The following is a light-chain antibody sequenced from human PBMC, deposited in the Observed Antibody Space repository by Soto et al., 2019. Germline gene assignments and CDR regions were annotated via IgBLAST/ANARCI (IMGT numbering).Light chain of an antibody. Sequence: HSGLTQPPSVSRAPRRMVTICCTWSSSNIGAGYDVHWYQQLPGTAPTLLTYGNSNRPSRVPDRFSVSKSGTSASLPITGLQAEDEADYYCQSYDSSLSAYYVFGTGTRSPS. J-gene: IGLJ1*01. CDR1: SSNIGAGYD. V-gene: IGLV1-40*01. CDR2: GNS. CDR3: QSYDSSLSAYYV.